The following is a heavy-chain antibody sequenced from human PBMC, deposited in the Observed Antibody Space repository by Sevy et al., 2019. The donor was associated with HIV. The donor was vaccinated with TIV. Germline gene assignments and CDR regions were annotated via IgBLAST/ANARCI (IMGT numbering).Heavy chain of an antibody. D-gene: IGHD3-3*01. J-gene: IGHJ6*02. Sequence: GGSLRLSCAASGFTLSSYGMHWVRQAQGKGLEWVAVIRNDGSNKYYADSVKGRFTISRDNSKNTLYLQMNSLRAEDTAVYYCARDRLGITISAEWGGGMDVWGQGTTVTVSS. CDR1: GFTLSSYG. V-gene: IGHV3-33*01. CDR2: IRNDGSNK. CDR3: ARDRLGITISAEWGGGMDV.